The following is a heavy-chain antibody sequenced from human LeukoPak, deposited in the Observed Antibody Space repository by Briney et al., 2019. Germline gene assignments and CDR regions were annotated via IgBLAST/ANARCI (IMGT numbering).Heavy chain of an antibody. CDR3: ARLVAATGNFDY. CDR1: GGSISSGGYS. D-gene: IGHD6-13*01. V-gene: IGHV4-30-2*01. CDR2: IYHSGST. J-gene: IGHJ4*02. Sequence: SDTLSLTCAVSGGSISSGGYSCSWIRQPPGKGLEWIGYIYHSGSTYYNPSLKSRVTISVDRSKNQFSLKLSSVTAADTAVYYCARLVAATGNFDYWGQGTLVTVSS.